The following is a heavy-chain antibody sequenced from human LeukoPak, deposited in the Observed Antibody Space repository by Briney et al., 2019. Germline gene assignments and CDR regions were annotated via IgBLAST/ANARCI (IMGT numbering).Heavy chain of an antibody. J-gene: IGHJ4*02. CDR1: GFTFSSYG. D-gene: IGHD5-18*01. CDR3: AKARDTAMALFDY. V-gene: IGHV3-30*18. Sequence: GGSLRLSCAASGFTFSSYGMHWVRQAPGKGLEWVAVISYDGSDKYYADSVKGRFTISRDNSKNTLYLQMNSLRAEDTAVYYCAKARDTAMALFDYWGQGTLVTVSS. CDR2: ISYDGSDK.